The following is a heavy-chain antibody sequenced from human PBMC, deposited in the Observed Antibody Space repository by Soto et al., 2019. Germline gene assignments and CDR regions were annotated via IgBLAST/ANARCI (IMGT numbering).Heavy chain of an antibody. CDR1: GFTFSSYA. Sequence: QVQLVESGGGVVQPGRSLRLSCAASGFTFSSYAMHWVRQAPGKGLEWVAVISYDGSNKYYADSVKGRFTISRDNSKNXXDLQMHRLRSEYTAGYYCARDPLWGTAMVPWYFDLWGRGTLVTVSS. J-gene: IGHJ2*01. CDR2: ISYDGSNK. CDR3: ARDPLWGTAMVPWYFDL. D-gene: IGHD5-18*01. V-gene: IGHV3-30-3*01.